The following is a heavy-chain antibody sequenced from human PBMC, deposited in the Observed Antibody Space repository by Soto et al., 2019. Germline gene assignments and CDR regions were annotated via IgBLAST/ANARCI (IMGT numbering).Heavy chain of an antibody. CDR3: ARVVPWLSMIVVVFGGYFDL. D-gene: IGHD3-22*01. CDR2: IYYSGST. Sequence: PSETLSLTCTVSGVSISSSIYYWGWIRQPPGKGLEWIGSIYYSGSTYYNPSLKSRVTISVDTSKNQFSLKLSSVTAADTAVYYCARVVPWLSMIVVVFGGYFDLWGRGTLVTVSS. J-gene: IGHJ2*01. V-gene: IGHV4-39*01. CDR1: GVSISSSIYY.